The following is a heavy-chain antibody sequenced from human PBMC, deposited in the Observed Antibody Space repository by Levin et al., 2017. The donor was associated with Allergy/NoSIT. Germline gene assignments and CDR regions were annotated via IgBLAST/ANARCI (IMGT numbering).Heavy chain of an antibody. J-gene: IGHJ3*02. Sequence: PGGSLRLSCAASGFTFSGYTLNWVRQAPGKGLEWFSSIMLWFFYLSSSASLPGRFTISRDDAKNSLSLQMNSLRVEDTAVYYCASDGSYDTLDIWGQGTMVTVSS. CDR1: GFTFSGYT. V-gene: IGHV3-21*01. CDR2: IMLWFFYL. D-gene: IGHD6-6*01. CDR3: ASDGSYDTLDI.